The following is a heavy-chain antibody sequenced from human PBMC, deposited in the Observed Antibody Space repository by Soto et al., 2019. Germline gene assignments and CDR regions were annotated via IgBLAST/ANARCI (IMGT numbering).Heavy chain of an antibody. CDR2: ISYDGSNK. CDR3: AKDVDYGDYGCQFDY. Sequence: GGSLRLSCAASGFTFSSYGMHWVRQAPGKGLEWVAVISYDGSNKYYADSVKGRFTISRDNSKNTLYLQMNSLRAEDTAVYYCAKDVDYGDYGCQFDYWGQGTLVTVSS. J-gene: IGHJ4*02. V-gene: IGHV3-30*18. CDR1: GFTFSSYG. D-gene: IGHD4-17*01.